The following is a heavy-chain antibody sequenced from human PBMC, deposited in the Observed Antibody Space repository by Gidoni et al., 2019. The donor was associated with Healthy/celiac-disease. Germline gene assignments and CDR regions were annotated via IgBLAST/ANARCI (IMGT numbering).Heavy chain of an antibody. CDR3: ASFLGFDAFDI. Sequence: QVQLQESGPGLVKPSETLSLTCTVSGGSISSYYWSWNRQPPGKGLEWIGYIYYSGSTNYNPSLKSRVTISVDTSKNQFSLKLSSVTAADTAVYYCASFLGFDAFDIWGQGTMVTVSS. V-gene: IGHV4-59*01. J-gene: IGHJ3*02. CDR2: IYYSGST. CDR1: GGSISSYY.